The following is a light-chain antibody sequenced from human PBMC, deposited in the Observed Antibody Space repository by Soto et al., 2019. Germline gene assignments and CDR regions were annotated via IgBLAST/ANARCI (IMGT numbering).Light chain of an antibody. CDR2: GAS. Sequence: EIVLTQSPGTLSLSPGERATLSCRASQSVSSSYLAWYQQKPGQAPRLLIYGASSRATGIPDRFSGSGSGTDFTLTISRLEPEDFAVYYCQHYGTSALFGPGTKGDIK. CDR3: QHYGTSAL. CDR1: QSVSSSY. V-gene: IGKV3-20*01. J-gene: IGKJ3*01.